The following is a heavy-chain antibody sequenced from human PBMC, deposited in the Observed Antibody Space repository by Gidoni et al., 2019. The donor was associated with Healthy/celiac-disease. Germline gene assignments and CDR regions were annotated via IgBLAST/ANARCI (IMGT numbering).Heavy chain of an antibody. Sequence: QVQLVQSGAEVKKPGASVKVSCKASGYTFTGYYMHWVRQAPGQGLEWMGWINPNSGGTYYAQKFQGRVTMTRDTSISTAYMELSRLISDDTAVYYCASLGIAAAYYFDYWGQGTLVTVSS. CDR2: INPNSGGT. J-gene: IGHJ4*02. D-gene: IGHD6-13*01. CDR3: ASLGIAAAYYFDY. CDR1: GYTFTGYY. V-gene: IGHV1-2*02.